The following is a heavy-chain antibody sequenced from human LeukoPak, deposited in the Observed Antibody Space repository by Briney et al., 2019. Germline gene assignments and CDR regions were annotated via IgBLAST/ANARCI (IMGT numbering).Heavy chain of an antibody. D-gene: IGHD3-10*01. CDR3: ARAQYGSGSYYGY. Sequence: GGTLRLSCAASGFTFSSYGMSWVRQAPGKGLEWVSAISGSGGSTYYADSVKGRFTISRDNAKNSLYLQMNSLRAEDTAVYYCARAQYGSGSYYGYWGQGTLVTVSS. V-gene: IGHV3-23*01. CDR1: GFTFSSYG. CDR2: ISGSGGST. J-gene: IGHJ4*02.